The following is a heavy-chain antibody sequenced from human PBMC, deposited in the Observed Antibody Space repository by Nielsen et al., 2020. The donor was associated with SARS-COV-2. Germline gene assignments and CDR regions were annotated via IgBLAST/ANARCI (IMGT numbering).Heavy chain of an antibody. CDR2: RAYSGNT. CDR3: ARGNGWFDP. Sequence: LRLSCTVSGGSIRSEGSYWGWIRQHPRKGLEWIGDRAYSGNTYYNPSLKSRLSIYVDTSKNLFSLRLTSVTTADTATYYCARGNGWFDPWGQGTRVTVSS. CDR1: GGSIRSEGSY. D-gene: IGHD2-8*01. J-gene: IGHJ5*02. V-gene: IGHV4-31*03.